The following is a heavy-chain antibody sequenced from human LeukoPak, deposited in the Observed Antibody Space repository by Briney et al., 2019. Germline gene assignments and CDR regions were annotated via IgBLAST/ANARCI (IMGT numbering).Heavy chain of an antibody. V-gene: IGHV4-34*01. CDR1: GGSFSGYY. CDR2: INHSGST. Sequence: SGTLSLTCAVYGGSFSGYYWSWIRQPPGKGLEWIGEINHSGSTNYNPSLKSRVTISVDTSKNQFSLKLSSVTAADTAVYYCARGAIGARGASYYYYGMDVWGQGTTVTVSS. D-gene: IGHD3-10*01. CDR3: ARGAIGARGASYYYYGMDV. J-gene: IGHJ6*02.